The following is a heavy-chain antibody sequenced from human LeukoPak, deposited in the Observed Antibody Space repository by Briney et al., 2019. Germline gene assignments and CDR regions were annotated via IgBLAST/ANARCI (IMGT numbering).Heavy chain of an antibody. V-gene: IGHV3-21*01. CDR1: GFTFGSYS. Sequence: GGSLRLSCVASGFTFGSYSMNWVRQAPGKGLEWVSSISSSSSYIYYADSVKGRFTISRDNAKNSLYLQMNSLRAEDTAVYYCAYLSISMIVVDWGQGTLVTVSS. CDR2: ISSSSSYI. CDR3: AYLSISMIVVD. D-gene: IGHD3-22*01. J-gene: IGHJ4*02.